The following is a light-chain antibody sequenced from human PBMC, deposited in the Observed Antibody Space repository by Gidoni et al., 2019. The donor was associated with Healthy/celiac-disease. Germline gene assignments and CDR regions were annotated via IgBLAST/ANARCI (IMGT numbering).Light chain of an antibody. CDR3: QQYDNLLT. Sequence: DIQMTHSPSSLSASVGDRVTITCQASQDISNYLNWYQQKPGKAPKLLIYDASNLETGVPSRFSGSGSGTDFTFTISSLQPEDIATYYCQQYDNLLTFGPGTKVDIK. J-gene: IGKJ3*01. CDR1: QDISNY. CDR2: DAS. V-gene: IGKV1-33*01.